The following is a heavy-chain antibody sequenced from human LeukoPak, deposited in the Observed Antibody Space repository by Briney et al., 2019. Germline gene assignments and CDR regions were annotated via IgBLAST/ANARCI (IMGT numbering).Heavy chain of an antibody. CDR1: GFTFSSYW. V-gene: IGHV3-74*01. J-gene: IGHJ4*02. CDR3: AKSYYDILTGYDY. Sequence: GGSLRLSCAASGFTFSSYWMNWVRQAPGKGLVWVSRIASDGSSTYYADSVKGRFTISRDNSKNTLYLQMNSLRAEDTAVYYCAKSYYDILTGYDYWGQGILVTVSS. D-gene: IGHD3-9*01. CDR2: IASDGSST.